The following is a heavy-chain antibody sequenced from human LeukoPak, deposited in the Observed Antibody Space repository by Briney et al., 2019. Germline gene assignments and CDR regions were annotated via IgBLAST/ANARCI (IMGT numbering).Heavy chain of an antibody. CDR3: AKARDYYFYL. CDR1: GFTFSSDA. CDR2: ISGGGGTT. J-gene: IGHJ2*01. Sequence: GGSLRLSCAASGFTFSSDAMRWVRQAPGKGLEWVAAISGGGGTTYYVDPVKGRFTISRDNSKNTLYLQMNSLRAEDTAVYYCAKARDYYFYLWGRGTLVTVSS. V-gene: IGHV3-23*01. D-gene: IGHD4-11*01.